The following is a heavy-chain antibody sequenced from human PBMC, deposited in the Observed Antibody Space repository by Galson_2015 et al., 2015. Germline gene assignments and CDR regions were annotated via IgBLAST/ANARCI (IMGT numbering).Heavy chain of an antibody. D-gene: IGHD1-20*01. Sequence: SVKVSCKASGYTFTSYYMHWMRQAPGQGLEWMGIINPSGRLTYAQKFQGRVTMTRDTSTSTVYMELSSLRSEDTAVFYCARGTTSITGCVFDTWGQGTMVTVSS. V-gene: IGHV1-46*01. J-gene: IGHJ3*02. CDR2: INPSGRL. CDR1: GYTFTSYY. CDR3: ARGTTSITGCVFDT.